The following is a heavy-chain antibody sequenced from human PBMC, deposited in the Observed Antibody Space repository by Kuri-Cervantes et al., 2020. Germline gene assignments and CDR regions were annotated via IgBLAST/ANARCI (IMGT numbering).Heavy chain of an antibody. CDR2: IYPGDSHT. D-gene: IGHD3-16*01. CDR1: GYSFTSYW. CDR3: ARGGGHNMMGKAFDI. Sequence: GESLKISCKGSGYSFTSYWIAWVRQMPGQGLEWMGIIYPGDSHTRYSPSFQGQVTISADKSISTAYLQYSSLKASDTAIYYCARGGGHNMMGKAFDIWGQGTRVTVSS. V-gene: IGHV5-51*01. J-gene: IGHJ3*02.